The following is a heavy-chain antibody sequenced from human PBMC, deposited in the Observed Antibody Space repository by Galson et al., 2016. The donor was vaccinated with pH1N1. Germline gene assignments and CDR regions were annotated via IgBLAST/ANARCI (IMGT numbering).Heavy chain of an antibody. J-gene: IGHJ4*02. CDR1: AGSSGSSDW. CDR3: ARETLGVAGLDH. Sequence: LTCVVSAGSSGSSDWWSWVRQSPGRGLEWIGDIYHSGGATKYNPSLKSRVTISADRSKKHFSLNLRSVTAADTAVYYCARETLGVAGLDHWGQGTLVTVSS. V-gene: IGHV4-4*02. CDR2: IYHSGGAT. D-gene: IGHD6-19*01.